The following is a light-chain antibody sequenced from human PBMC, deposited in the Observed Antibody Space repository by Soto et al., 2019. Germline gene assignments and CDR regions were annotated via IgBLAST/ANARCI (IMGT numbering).Light chain of an antibody. Sequence: DIHMTQSPSTLPASVGDRVTITCRASQSISNWLAWYQQKPGKAPNLLIYDASSLQSGVPSRFSGSGFGTEFTLTISSLQPGDFATYYCQQYSSRSTFGQGTKVDIK. CDR2: DAS. V-gene: IGKV1-5*01. CDR3: QQYSSRST. J-gene: IGKJ1*01. CDR1: QSISNW.